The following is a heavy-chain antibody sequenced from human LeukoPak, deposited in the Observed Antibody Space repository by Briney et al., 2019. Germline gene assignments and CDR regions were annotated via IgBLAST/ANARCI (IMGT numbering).Heavy chain of an antibody. CDR3: AREYEQLVSYYFDY. Sequence: GRSLRLSCAASGFTFGSYGMHWVRQAPGKGLEWVAVIWYDGSNKYYADSVKGRFTISRDNSKNTLYLQMNSLRAEDTAVYYCAREYEQLVSYYFDYWGQGTLVTVSS. J-gene: IGHJ4*02. D-gene: IGHD6-13*01. V-gene: IGHV3-33*01. CDR1: GFTFGSYG. CDR2: IWYDGSNK.